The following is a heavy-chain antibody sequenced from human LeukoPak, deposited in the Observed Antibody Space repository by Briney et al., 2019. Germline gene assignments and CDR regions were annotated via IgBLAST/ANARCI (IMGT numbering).Heavy chain of an antibody. V-gene: IGHV1-46*01. CDR1: GYTFTSYY. CDR2: INPSGGST. J-gene: IGHJ3*02. Sequence: GASVKVSCEASGYTFTSYYMHWVRQAPGQGLEGMGIINPSGGSTSYAQKFQGRVTMTRDTSTSTVYMELSSLRSEDTAVYYCAREYYYDSSGYSPDAFDIWGQGTIVTVSS. D-gene: IGHD3-22*01. CDR3: AREYYYDSSGYSPDAFDI.